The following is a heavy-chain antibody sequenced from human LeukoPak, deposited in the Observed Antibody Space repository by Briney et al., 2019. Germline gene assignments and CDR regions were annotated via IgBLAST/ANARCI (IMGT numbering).Heavy chain of an antibody. CDR3: ARDSIQLWPNAIDF. CDR2: ISSSSINI. D-gene: IGHD1-1*01. J-gene: IGHJ4*02. V-gene: IGHV3-48*01. Sequence: GGSLRLSCATSGFTFSGYSVNWVRQAPGKGLEWISYISSSSINIHYGDSVKGRFTISRDNAENSLYLQMNSLRAEDTAVYYCARDSIQLWPNAIDFWGQGTLVTVSS. CDR1: GFTFSGYS.